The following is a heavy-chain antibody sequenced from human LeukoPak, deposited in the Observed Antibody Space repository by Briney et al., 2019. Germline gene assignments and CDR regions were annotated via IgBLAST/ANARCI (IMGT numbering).Heavy chain of an antibody. Sequence: SETLSLTCTVSGGSISSGDHYWSWIRQPPGKGLEWIGYIYYSGSTYYNPSLKSRVTISVDTSKNQFSLKLSSVTAADTAVYYCARTLLISVSIDYWGQGTLVTVSS. V-gene: IGHV4-30-4*08. CDR3: ARTLLISVSIDY. D-gene: IGHD3-10*02. J-gene: IGHJ4*02. CDR1: GGSISSGDHY. CDR2: IYYSGST.